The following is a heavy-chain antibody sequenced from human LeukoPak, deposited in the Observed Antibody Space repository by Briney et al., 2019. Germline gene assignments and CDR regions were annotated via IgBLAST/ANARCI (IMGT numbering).Heavy chain of an antibody. V-gene: IGHV1-8*01. CDR3: ARGFDGVWLVGNYYYGMDV. CDR1: GYTFTSYD. CDR2: MNPNSGNT. Sequence: ASVSVSCKASGYTFTSYDINWVRQATGQGLEWMGWMNPNSGNTGYAQKFQGRVTMTRNTSISTAYMELSSLRSEDTAVYYCARGFDGVWLVGNYYYGMDVWGQGTTVTVSS. J-gene: IGHJ6*02. D-gene: IGHD6-19*01.